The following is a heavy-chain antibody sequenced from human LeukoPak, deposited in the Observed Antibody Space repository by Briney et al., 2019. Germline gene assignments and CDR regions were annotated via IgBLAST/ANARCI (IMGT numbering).Heavy chain of an antibody. CDR2: IYYSGNT. CDR3: ATGITVTTGGFDP. Sequence: SETLSLTCTVSGGSVSSGSYYWSWIRQPPGKGLEWIGYIYYSGNTNYNPSLKSRVTISVDTSKNQFSLKLSSVTAEDTAVYYCATGITVTTGGFDPWGQGTLVTVSS. V-gene: IGHV4-61*01. J-gene: IGHJ5*02. CDR1: GGSVSSGSYY. D-gene: IGHD4-17*01.